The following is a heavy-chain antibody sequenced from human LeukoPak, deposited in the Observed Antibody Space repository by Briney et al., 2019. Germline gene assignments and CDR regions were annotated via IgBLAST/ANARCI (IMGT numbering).Heavy chain of an antibody. V-gene: IGHV3-11*04. Sequence: GGSLRLSCAASGFDFSDYYMTWVRQTPSKGQEWVAYILPSGTTTYYADSVKGRFTISRDNAKNTLYLQMNSLRVEDTAVYYCATVFKGSSLQDYWGQGTLVTVSS. CDR1: GFDFSDYY. J-gene: IGHJ4*02. CDR3: ATVFKGSSLQDY. D-gene: IGHD1-26*01. CDR2: ILPSGTTT.